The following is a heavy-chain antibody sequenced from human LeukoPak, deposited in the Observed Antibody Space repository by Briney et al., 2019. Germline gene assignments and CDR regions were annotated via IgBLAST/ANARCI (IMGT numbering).Heavy chain of an antibody. CDR3: AREMAYIAAPFDP. D-gene: IGHD6-13*01. CDR1: GYTFTSYG. Sequence: ASVKVSCKASGYTFTSYGISWVRQAPGQGLEWMGWISAYNGKTNYAQKFQGRVTITADESTSTAYMELSSLRSEDTAVYYCAREMAYIAAPFDPWGQGTLVTVSS. V-gene: IGHV1-18*01. J-gene: IGHJ5*02. CDR2: ISAYNGKT.